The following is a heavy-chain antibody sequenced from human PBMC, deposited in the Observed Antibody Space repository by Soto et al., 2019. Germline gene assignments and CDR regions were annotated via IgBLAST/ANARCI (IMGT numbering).Heavy chain of an antibody. CDR1: GFTFSSYA. CDR3: AKDLGYGDYGYYFDY. J-gene: IGHJ4*02. D-gene: IGHD4-17*01. CDR2: ISGSGGST. V-gene: IGHV3-23*01. Sequence: GGSLRLSCAASGFTFSSYAMSWVRQAPGKGLEWVSAISGSGGSTYYADSVKGRFTISRDNSKNTLYLQMNSLRAEDTAVYYCAKDLGYGDYGYYFDYWGQGTLVTVSS.